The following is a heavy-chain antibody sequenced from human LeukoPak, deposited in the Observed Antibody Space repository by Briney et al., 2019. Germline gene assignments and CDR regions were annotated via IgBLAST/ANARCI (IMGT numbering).Heavy chain of an antibody. CDR1: GYTFTGYY. V-gene: IGHV1-2*02. D-gene: IGHD3-10*01. CDR3: ARSGSPIVRGVILYWFDP. J-gene: IGHJ5*02. CDR2: INPNSGGT. Sequence: SVKVSCKASGYTFTGYYMHWVRQAPGQGLEWMGWINPNSGGTNYAQKFQGRVTMTRDTSISTAYMELSRLRSDDTAVYYCARSGSPIVRGVILYWFDPWGQGTLVTVSS.